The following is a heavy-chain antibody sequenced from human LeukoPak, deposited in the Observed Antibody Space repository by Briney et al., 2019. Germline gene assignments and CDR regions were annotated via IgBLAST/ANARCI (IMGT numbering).Heavy chain of an antibody. D-gene: IGHD3-9*01. CDR1: GFTFISYA. Sequence: PGGSLRLSCAASGFTFISYAIHWVRQAPGKGLEWVAVISFHGTDSFYADSVKGRFTISRDNAKNFLYLQMNSLRAEDTAVYYCARTYYDILTGYNPYFDYWGQGILVTVSS. CDR3: ARTYYDILTGYNPYFDY. CDR2: ISFHGTDS. J-gene: IGHJ4*02. V-gene: IGHV3-30*04.